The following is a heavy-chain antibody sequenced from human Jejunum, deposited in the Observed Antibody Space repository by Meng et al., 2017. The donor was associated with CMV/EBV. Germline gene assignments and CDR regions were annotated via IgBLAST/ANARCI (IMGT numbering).Heavy chain of an antibody. CDR1: GFTVSSNH. Sequence: VHLVESGGGLIPPGGSLRLSCAASGFTVSSNHMSWVRQAPGKGLEWVSVIYSDGNTFYADSVKGRFTISRDNSENTLYLQMNNLRADDTAVYYCASIYGMPRAWYFDLWGRGTLVTVSS. V-gene: IGHV3-53*01. J-gene: IGHJ2*01. CDR2: IYSDGNT. CDR3: ASIYGMPRAWYFDL. D-gene: IGHD2-2*01.